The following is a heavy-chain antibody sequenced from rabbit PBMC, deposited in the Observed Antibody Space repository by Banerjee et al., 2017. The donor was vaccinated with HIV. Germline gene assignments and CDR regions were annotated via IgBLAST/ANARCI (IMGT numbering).Heavy chain of an antibody. CDR2: IDAGSSGGT. Sequence: QEQLEESGGDLVKPGASLTLTCTASGFSFSSYYYMCWVRQAPGKGLEWIACIDAGSSGGTYYASWAKGRFTISSHNAQNTLYLQLDSLTAADTATYFCARDYRYDDLISFLLWGPGTLVTVS. V-gene: IGHV1S45*01. J-gene: IGHJ4*01. CDR3: ARDYRYDDLISFLL. D-gene: IGHD2-1*01. CDR1: GFSFSSYYY.